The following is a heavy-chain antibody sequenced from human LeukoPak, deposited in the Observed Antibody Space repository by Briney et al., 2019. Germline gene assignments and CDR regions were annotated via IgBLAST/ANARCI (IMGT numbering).Heavy chain of an antibody. Sequence: GASVKVSCKASGYTFTDYYIHWVQQAPGQGLEWMGRVDPEDGETMYAEKFQGRVTIIADTSTDTAYMELSSLRSNDTAMYYCTTEGDYYYTQPHPWGQGTLVTVSS. CDR3: TTEGDYYYTQPHP. CDR1: GYTFTDYY. V-gene: IGHV1-69-2*01. D-gene: IGHD3-10*01. CDR2: VDPEDGET. J-gene: IGHJ5*02.